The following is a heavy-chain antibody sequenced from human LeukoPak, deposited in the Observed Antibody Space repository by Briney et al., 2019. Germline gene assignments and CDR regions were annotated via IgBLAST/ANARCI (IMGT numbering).Heavy chain of an antibody. CDR3: ARDPAMGFGENYAFDI. Sequence: GGSLRLPCAASGFTFSSYAMSWVRQAPGKGLEWVSAISGSGGSTYYADSVKGRFTISRDNAKNSLYLQMNSLRDEDTAVYYCARDPAMGFGENYAFDIWGQGTMVTVSS. V-gene: IGHV3-23*01. J-gene: IGHJ3*02. CDR2: ISGSGGST. D-gene: IGHD3-10*01. CDR1: GFTFSSYA.